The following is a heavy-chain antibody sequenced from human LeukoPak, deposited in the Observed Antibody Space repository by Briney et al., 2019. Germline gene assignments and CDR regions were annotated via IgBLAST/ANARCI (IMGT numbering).Heavy chain of an antibody. J-gene: IGHJ4*02. CDR2: IVVGSGNT. V-gene: IGHV1-58*02. CDR3: AASTGRDSWIQLN. Sequence: ASVKVSCKASGFTFTSSAMQWVRQARGQRLEWIGWIVVGSGNTNYAQKFQERVTITRDMSTSTAYMELSSLRSEDTAVYYCAASTGRDSWIQLNWGQGTLVTVSS. D-gene: IGHD5-18*01. CDR1: GFTFTSSA.